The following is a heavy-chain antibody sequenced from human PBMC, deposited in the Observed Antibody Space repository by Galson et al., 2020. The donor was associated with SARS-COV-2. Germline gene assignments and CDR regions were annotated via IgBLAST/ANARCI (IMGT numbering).Heavy chain of an antibody. CDR2: VYTSGST. D-gene: IGHD3-16*02. CDR1: GGSISSGSYY. V-gene: IGHV4-61*09. Sequence: SETLSLTCTVSGGSISSGSYYWSWIRQPAGNGLEWIGHVYTSGSTNYNPSLKSRVTISVDTSKNQFSLKLSSVTAADTAVYYCARMSWGSYRYFDYWGQGTLVTVSS. J-gene: IGHJ4*02. CDR3: ARMSWGSYRYFDY.